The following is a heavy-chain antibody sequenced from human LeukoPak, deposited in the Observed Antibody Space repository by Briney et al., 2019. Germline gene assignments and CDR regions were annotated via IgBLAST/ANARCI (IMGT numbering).Heavy chain of an antibody. CDR1: GFTFDDYA. CDR3: AKELYYDSSGYSWYYFDY. V-gene: IGHV3-9*01. CDR2: ISWNSGSI. Sequence: GGSLRLSCAASGFTFDDYAMHWVRRAPGKGLEWVSGISWNSGSIGYADSVKGRFTISRDNAKNSLYLQMNSLRAEDTALYYCAKELYYDSSGYSWYYFDYWGQGTLVTVSS. D-gene: IGHD3-22*01. J-gene: IGHJ4*02.